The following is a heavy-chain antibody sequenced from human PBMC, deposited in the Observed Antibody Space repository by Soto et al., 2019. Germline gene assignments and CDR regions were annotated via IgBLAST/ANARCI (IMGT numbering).Heavy chain of an antibody. CDR1: GGTFSSYA. D-gene: IGHD2-2*01. J-gene: IGHJ6*02. CDR2: IIPIFGTA. CDR3: ASGAGSTSYYYYGMDV. Sequence: SVKVSCKASGGTFSSYAISWVRQAPGQGLEWMGGIIPIFGTANYAQKFQGRVTITADESTSTAYMELSSLRSEDTAVYYCASGAGSTSYYYYGMDVWGQGTTVTVSS. V-gene: IGHV1-69*13.